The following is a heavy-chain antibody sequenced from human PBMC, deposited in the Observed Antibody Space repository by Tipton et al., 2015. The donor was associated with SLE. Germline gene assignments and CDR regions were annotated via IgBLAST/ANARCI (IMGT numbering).Heavy chain of an antibody. CDR2: IYTSGST. J-gene: IGHJ6*03. CDR3: ARVLGVVKSYYMDV. CDR1: GGSISSSTYY. V-gene: IGHV4-61*02. D-gene: IGHD3-3*01. Sequence: TLSLTCTVSGGSISSSTYYWGWIRQPAGKGLEWIGRIYTSGSTNYNPSLKSRVTISVDTSKNQFSLKLSSVTAADTAVYYCARVLGVVKSYYMDVWGKGTTVTVSS.